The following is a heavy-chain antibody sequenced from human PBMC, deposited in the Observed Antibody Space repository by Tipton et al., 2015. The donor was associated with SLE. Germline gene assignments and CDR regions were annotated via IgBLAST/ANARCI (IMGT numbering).Heavy chain of an antibody. CDR1: GGSISSYY. D-gene: IGHD6-19*01. V-gene: IGHV4-59*08. J-gene: IGHJ5*02. CDR3: ATHSYSSGSNWFDP. CDR2: IYYSGST. Sequence: TLSLTCTVSGGSISSYYWSWIRQPPGKGLEWIGSIYYSGSTNYNPSLKSRVTISVDTSKNQFSLKLSSVTAADTAVYYCATHSYSSGSNWFDPWGQGTLVTVSS.